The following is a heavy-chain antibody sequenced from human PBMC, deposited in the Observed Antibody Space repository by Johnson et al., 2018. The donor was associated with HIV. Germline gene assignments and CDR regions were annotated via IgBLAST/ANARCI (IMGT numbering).Heavy chain of an antibody. Sequence: QVQLLESGGGVVRPGGSLRLSCAASGFTFDDYGMHWVRQAPGEGLEWVAVISHDGSNKYYADSVRGRFTISRDSSKSALYLQMNSLRAEDTAVYYCVTECVYWWCLNAFDIWGQGTMVTVSS. D-gene: IGHD2-8*02. CDR3: VTECVYWWCLNAFDI. CDR1: GFTFDDYG. V-gene: IGHV3-30*03. CDR2: ISHDGSNK. J-gene: IGHJ3*02.